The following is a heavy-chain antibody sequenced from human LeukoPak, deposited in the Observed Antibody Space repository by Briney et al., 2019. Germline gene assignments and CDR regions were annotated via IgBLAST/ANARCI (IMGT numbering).Heavy chain of an antibody. V-gene: IGHV4-38-2*02. CDR1: GISVNTTYF. D-gene: IGHD4-17*01. CDR3: ARAPGTTFDY. CDR2: IYHTGTT. J-gene: IGHJ4*01. Sequence: SETLSLTCSVSGISVNTTYFWGWIRQAPGKGLEWIGSIYHTGTTDYNPSLKSRVTISIDTSKNQFSLNLRSVSAADTAVYYCARAPGTTFDYWGHGNMVTVSS.